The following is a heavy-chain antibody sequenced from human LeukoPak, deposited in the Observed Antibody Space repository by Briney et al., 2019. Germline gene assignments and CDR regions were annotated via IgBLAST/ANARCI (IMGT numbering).Heavy chain of an antibody. CDR2: FDPEDGET. D-gene: IGHD3-22*01. CDR1: GYTLTELS. Sequence: ASVKVSCKVSGYTLTELSMHWVRQAPGKGLEWMGGFDPEDGETIYAQKFQGRVTMTTDTSTSTAYMELRSLRSDDTAVYYCARYYDSSGYYPPYFDYWGQGTLVTVSS. V-gene: IGHV1-24*01. CDR3: ARYYDSSGYYPPYFDY. J-gene: IGHJ4*02.